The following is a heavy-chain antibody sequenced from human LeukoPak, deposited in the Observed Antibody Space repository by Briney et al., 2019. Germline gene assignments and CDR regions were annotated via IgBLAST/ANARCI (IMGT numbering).Heavy chain of an antibody. V-gene: IGHV3-21*01. J-gene: IGHJ4*02. Sequence: KSGGSLRLSCAASGFTFSSYSMNWVRQAPGKGLEWVSSISSSSNYIYYADSVKGRFTISRDNAKNSLYLQMNSLRAEDTAVYFCARDKPRDIEITGTPFDYWGQGTLVTVSS. CDR3: ARDKPRDIEITGTPFDY. CDR1: GFTFSSYS. D-gene: IGHD2-8*02. CDR2: ISSSSNYI.